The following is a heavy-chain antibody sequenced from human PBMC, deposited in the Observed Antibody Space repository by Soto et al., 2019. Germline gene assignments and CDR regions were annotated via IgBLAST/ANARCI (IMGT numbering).Heavy chain of an antibody. J-gene: IGHJ6*03. CDR1: SGSISSSNW. CDR3: ARESSNYYYYYYMDV. Sequence: QVQLQESGPGLVKPSGTLSLTCAVSSGSISSSNWWSWVRQPPGKGLEWIGEIYHSGSTNYNPSLKSRVTISVDKSKNQFSLKLSSVTAADTVVYYCARESSNYYYYYYMDVWGKGTTVTVSS. D-gene: IGHD3-10*01. V-gene: IGHV4-4*02. CDR2: IYHSGST.